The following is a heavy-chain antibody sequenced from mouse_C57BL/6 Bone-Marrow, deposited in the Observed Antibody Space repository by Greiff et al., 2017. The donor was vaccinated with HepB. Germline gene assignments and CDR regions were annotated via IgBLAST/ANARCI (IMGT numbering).Heavy chain of an antibody. J-gene: IGHJ2*01. CDR2: IYPGDGDT. V-gene: IGHV1-82*01. Sequence: VQLQQSGPELVKPGASVKLSCKASGYAFSSSWMNWVKQRPGKGLEWIGRIYPGDGDTTYNGKFKGKATLTADKSSSTAYMQLSSLTSEDSAVYFGARGEDYYGSHYFDYWGQGTTLTVSS. D-gene: IGHD1-1*01. CDR1: GYAFSSSW. CDR3: ARGEDYYGSHYFDY.